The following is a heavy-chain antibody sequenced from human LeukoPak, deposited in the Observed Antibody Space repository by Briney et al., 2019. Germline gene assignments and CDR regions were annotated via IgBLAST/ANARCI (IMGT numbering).Heavy chain of an antibody. CDR2: VKPSNGGT. CDR1: GYTFTAYY. V-gene: IGHV1-2*02. J-gene: IGHJ5*02. D-gene: IGHD3-10*01. CDR3: ERGPTIRGLLPNNWFDP. Sequence: ASVKVSCKASGYTFTAYYIHWIRQAPGQGLEWMGWVKPSNGGTHYVAKFQGRITMTRETSLSTAYMELYSLTSKDTATYYCERGPTIRGLLPNNWFDPWGQGTLVTVSS.